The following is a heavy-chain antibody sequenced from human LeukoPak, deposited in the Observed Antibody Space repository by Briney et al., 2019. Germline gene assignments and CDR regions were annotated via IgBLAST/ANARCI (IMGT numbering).Heavy chain of an antibody. D-gene: IGHD6-19*01. V-gene: IGHV3-30*18. CDR3: TKDYSSGWYGGIDY. CDR1: GFAFSNCG. J-gene: IGHJ4*02. Sequence: GGSLRLSCAASGFAFSNCGMHWVRQAPGKGLEWVAVITYDGNTKYYLDSVKGRFTISRDNSKNTLCLQMSSLRGEDTAVYYCTKDYSSGWYGGIDYWGQGALVTVSS. CDR2: ITYDGNTK.